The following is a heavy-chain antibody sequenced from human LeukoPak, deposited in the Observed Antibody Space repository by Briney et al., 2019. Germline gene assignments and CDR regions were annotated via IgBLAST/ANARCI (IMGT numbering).Heavy chain of an antibody. D-gene: IGHD6-19*01. CDR1: GFTFSDYW. J-gene: IGHJ4*02. Sequence: TGGSLRLSCAASGFTFSDYWMTWVRQAPGKGLEWVANINEEGSQKYYVDPVKGRFTLSRDNAWNSLSLQMNSLRAEDTAVYYCTTAGGYNSGHKGVWGQGTLVTVSS. V-gene: IGHV3-7*03. CDR3: TTAGGYNSGHKGV. CDR2: INEEGSQK.